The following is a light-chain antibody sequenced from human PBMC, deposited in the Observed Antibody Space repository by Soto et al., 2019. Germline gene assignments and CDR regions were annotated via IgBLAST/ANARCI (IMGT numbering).Light chain of an antibody. J-gene: IGKJ2*01. CDR3: QQYGTSPPEYT. Sequence: EIVLTQSPGTLSLSPGERAILSCRASQSVSASFLAWYQQKPGQAPRLLIYGASSRATGIPDRFSGGGSETDFTLTISRLEPEDFAVYYCQQYGTSPPEYTFGQGTKLEIK. CDR1: QSVSASF. V-gene: IGKV3-20*01. CDR2: GAS.